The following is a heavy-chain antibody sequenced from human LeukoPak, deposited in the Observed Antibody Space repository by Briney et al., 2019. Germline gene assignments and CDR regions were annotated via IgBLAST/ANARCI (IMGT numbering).Heavy chain of an antibody. CDR3: ARGDSGYSSGWELDY. J-gene: IGHJ4*02. CDR1: EYTFTSYY. D-gene: IGHD6-19*01. V-gene: IGHV1-46*01. Sequence: ASVTVSCRASEYTFTSYYMHWVRQAPGQGLEWMGIINPSGGSTSYAQKFQGRVTMTRDTSTSTVYMELSSLRSEDTAVYYCARGDSGYSSGWELDYWGQGTLVTVSS. CDR2: INPSGGST.